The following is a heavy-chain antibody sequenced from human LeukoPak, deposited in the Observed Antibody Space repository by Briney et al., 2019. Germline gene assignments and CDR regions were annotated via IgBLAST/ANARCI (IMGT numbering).Heavy chain of an antibody. Sequence: PSQTLSLTCTVSGGSISGGDYYWSWIRQPPGKGLEWIGYIYYSGSTYYNPSLKSRVTISVDTSKNQFSLKLSSVTAADTAVYYCARVADYYGSGSYYNLPIYFDYWGQGTLVTVSS. V-gene: IGHV4-30-4*01. D-gene: IGHD3-10*01. J-gene: IGHJ4*02. CDR1: GGSISGGDYY. CDR2: IYYSGST. CDR3: ARVADYYGSGSYYNLPIYFDY.